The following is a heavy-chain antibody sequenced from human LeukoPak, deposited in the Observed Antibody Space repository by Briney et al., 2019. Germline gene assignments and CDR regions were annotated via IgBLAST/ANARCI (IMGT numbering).Heavy chain of an antibody. CDR1: GGSITNTNY. CDR3: AREGGPYRPLDY. Sequence: SETLSLTCGVSGGSITNTNYWTWVRQPPGKGLEWIGEVNLQGSTDYNPSLMGRVAISVDTSENHISLQLTSVTAADTAVYYCAREGGPYRPLDYSGQGTLVTVSS. J-gene: IGHJ4*02. V-gene: IGHV4-4*02. CDR2: VNLQGST.